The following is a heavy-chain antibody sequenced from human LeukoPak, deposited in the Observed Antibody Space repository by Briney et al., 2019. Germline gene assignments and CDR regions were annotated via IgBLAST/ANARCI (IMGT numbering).Heavy chain of an antibody. CDR3: AKDLTLQVDTAMVFDY. J-gene: IGHJ4*02. CDR2: ISGSGDST. D-gene: IGHD5-18*01. CDR1: GFTFSSYG. V-gene: IGHV3-23*01. Sequence: GGTLRLSCAASGFTFSSYGMTWVRQAPGKGLEWVSTISGSGDSTYYADSVKGRFTISRDNSKNTLYLQMNSLRAEDTAVYYSAKDLTLQVDTAMVFDYWGQGTLVTVSS.